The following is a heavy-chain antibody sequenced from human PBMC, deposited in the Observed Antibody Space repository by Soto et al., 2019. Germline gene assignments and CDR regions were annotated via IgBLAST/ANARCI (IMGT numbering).Heavy chain of an antibody. CDR1: GFSLRSSGVG. Sequence: QITLRESGPTLVNPTQTLTLTCTFSGFSLRSSGVGVAWIRQPPGRALEWLAFIYWNDEKRYSPSLKNRLTVTKDTSRYQVVLTMTNMDPVDTATYYCAHTGFDFWSGHYNDAFDVWGHGTKVAVSS. D-gene: IGHD3-3*01. CDR3: AHTGFDFWSGHYNDAFDV. J-gene: IGHJ3*01. V-gene: IGHV2-5*01. CDR2: IYWNDEK.